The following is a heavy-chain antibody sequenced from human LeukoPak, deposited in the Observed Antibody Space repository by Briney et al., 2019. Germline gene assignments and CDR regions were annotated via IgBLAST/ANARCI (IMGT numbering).Heavy chain of an antibody. CDR2: ISWNSGSI. CDR3: ARDPYSGSSGAFDI. D-gene: IGHD1-26*01. CDR1: GFTFDDYA. V-gene: IGHV3-9*01. Sequence: GGSLRLSCAASGFTFDDYAMHWVRQAPGKGLEWVPGISWNSGSIGYADSVKGRFTISRDNSKNTLYLQMNSLRAEDTAVYYCARDPYSGSSGAFDIWGQGTMVAVSS. J-gene: IGHJ3*02.